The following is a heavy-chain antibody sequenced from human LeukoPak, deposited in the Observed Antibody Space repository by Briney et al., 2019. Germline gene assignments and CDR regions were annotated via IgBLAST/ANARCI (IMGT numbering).Heavy chain of an antibody. CDR3: ARETRKNPAAGLLRVNYYYYMDV. J-gene: IGHJ6*03. D-gene: IGHD6-13*01. V-gene: IGHV4-34*01. CDR1: GGSFSGYY. CDR2: INHSGST. Sequence: SETLSPTCAVYGGSFSGYYWSWIRQPPGKGLEWIGEINHSGSTNYNPSLKSRVTVSVDTSKNQFSLKLSSVTAADTAVYYCARETRKNPAAGLLRVNYYYYMDVWGKGTTVTVSS.